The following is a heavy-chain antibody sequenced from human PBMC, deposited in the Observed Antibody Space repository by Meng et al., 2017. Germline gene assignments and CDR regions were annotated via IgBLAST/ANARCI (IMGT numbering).Heavy chain of an antibody. D-gene: IGHD6-25*01. CDR2: INPKSGDT. J-gene: IGHJ4*02. CDR3: ARDEDISAAGKLFGDY. Sequence: QGQRVQSGAAVKRPGASVKVSCKPSGYNFPDYYIHWGRRAPGQGLEWMGRINPKSGDTHYAQKFQARVTMTGDTSISTAYMELSGLRSDDTAMYYCARDEDISAAGKLFGDYWGQGTLVTVSS. V-gene: IGHV1-2*06. CDR1: GYNFPDYY.